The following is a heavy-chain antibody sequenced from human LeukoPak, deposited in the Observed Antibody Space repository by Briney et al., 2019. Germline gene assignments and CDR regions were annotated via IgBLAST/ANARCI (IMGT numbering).Heavy chain of an antibody. D-gene: IGHD6-19*01. CDR2: INTDGSST. V-gene: IGHV3-74*01. J-gene: IGHJ4*02. Sequence: GGSLRLSCAASGFTFSSFWMHWVRQAPGKGLVWVSRINTDGSSTDYADSVKGRFTISRDNSKKTLYLQMNSLRPEDTAVYYCAKGSNSSGWLFDYWGQGTLVTVSS. CDR1: GFTFSSFW. CDR3: AKGSNSSGWLFDY.